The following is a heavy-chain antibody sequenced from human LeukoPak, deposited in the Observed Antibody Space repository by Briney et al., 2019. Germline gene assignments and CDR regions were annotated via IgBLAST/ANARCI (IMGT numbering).Heavy chain of an antibody. Sequence: SETLSLTCTVSGGSISSSNYYWGWIRQPPGKGPEGIGSIYYSGSTYYNPSLKSRVTISVDTSKNQFSLKLSSVTAADTAVYYCARHNEVGRFWFDYWGQGTLVTVSS. CDR2: IYYSGST. CDR1: GGSISSSNYY. CDR3: ARHNEVGRFWFDY. J-gene: IGHJ4*02. D-gene: IGHD3-3*01. V-gene: IGHV4-39*01.